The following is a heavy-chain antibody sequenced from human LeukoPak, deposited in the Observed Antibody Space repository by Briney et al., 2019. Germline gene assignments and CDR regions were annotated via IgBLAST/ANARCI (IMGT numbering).Heavy chain of an antibody. J-gene: IGHJ4*02. V-gene: IGHV4-59*08. Sequence: SETLSLTSTVSGASISPSYWSWIRQPPGKGLEWIGYIDYSGNSNYNPSLRSRVTMSVDTSKNQFSLRLSSMTAADTAVYYCARHGGLAAPLIQYWGQGRLVTVSS. D-gene: IGHD6-13*01. CDR3: ARHGGLAAPLIQY. CDR2: IDYSGNS. CDR1: GASISPSY.